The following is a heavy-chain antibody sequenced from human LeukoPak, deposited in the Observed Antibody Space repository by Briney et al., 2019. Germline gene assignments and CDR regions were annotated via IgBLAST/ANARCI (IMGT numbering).Heavy chain of an antibody. CDR3: ARESSGSYYVLNAFDI. CDR2: ISAYNGNT. Sequence: GASVKVSCKASGYTFTSYGISWVRQAPGQGLEWMGWISAYNGNTNYAQKLQGRVTMTTDTSTSTAYMELRSLRSDDTAVYYCARESSGSYYVLNAFDIWGQGTMVTVSS. D-gene: IGHD1-26*01. J-gene: IGHJ3*02. V-gene: IGHV1-18*01. CDR1: GYTFTSYG.